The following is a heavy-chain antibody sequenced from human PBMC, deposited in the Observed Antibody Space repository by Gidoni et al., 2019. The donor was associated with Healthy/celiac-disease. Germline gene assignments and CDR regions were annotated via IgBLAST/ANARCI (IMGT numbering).Heavy chain of an antibody. CDR1: GFPFSEYA. D-gene: IGHD2-2*01. J-gene: IGHJ4*02. Sequence: VQLLESGGGLVQPVGSLRLSCEASGFPFSEYAMSWVRQAPGKGLVWVSAINAGGSNTYYADSVKGRFTISRDNSKNTLYLHMNTLRVEDTAKYYCAKGVRTPSSYCNTASCYFGNWGQGTLVTVSS. V-gene: IGHV3-23*01. CDR2: INAGGSNT. CDR3: AKGVRTPSSYCNTASCYFGN.